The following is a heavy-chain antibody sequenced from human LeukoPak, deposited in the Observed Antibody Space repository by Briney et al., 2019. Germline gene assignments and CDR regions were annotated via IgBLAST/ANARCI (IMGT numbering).Heavy chain of an antibody. D-gene: IGHD4-17*01. J-gene: IGHJ4*02. Sequence: QPGGSLRLSCAASGFTFSSYWMSWVRQAPGKGLKWVANIKQDGSEKYYVDSMKGRFTISRDNAKNSLYLQLNSLRDEDTAVYYCARSYGAYGTFFDYWGPGTLVTVSS. CDR1: GFTFSSYW. CDR2: IKQDGSEK. CDR3: ARSYGAYGTFFDY. V-gene: IGHV3-7*01.